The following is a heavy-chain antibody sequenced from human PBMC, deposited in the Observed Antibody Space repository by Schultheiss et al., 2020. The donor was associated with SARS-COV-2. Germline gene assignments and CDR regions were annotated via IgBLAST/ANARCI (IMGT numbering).Heavy chain of an antibody. D-gene: IGHD3-10*01. CDR3: ARAGESGGLGY. CDR2: IYYSGST. V-gene: IGHV4-59*12. CDR1: GGSISSYY. Sequence: GSLRLSCTVSGGSISSYYWSWIRQPPGKGLEWIGYIYYSGSTNYNPSLKSRVTISVDKSKNQFSLKLSSVTAADTAVYYCARAGESGGLGYWGQGTLVTVSS. J-gene: IGHJ4*02.